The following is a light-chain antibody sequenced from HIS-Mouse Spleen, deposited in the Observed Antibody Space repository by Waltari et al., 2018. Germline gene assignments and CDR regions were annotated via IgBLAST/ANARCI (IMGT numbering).Light chain of an antibody. CDR3: QQYNSYSWT. J-gene: IGKJ1*01. V-gene: IGKV1-5*03. Sequence: DIQMTQSPSTLSASVGDRVTITCRASQSISSGLAWYQQKPGKAPKLLIYKASSLESGVPSRFSGSGSGTEFILTISSLQPDDFATYYCQQYNSYSWTFGQGTKVEIK. CDR2: KAS. CDR1: QSISSG.